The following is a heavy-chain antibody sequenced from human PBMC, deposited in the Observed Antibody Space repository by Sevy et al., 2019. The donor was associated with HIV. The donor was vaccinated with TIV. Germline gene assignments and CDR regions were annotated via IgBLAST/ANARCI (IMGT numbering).Heavy chain of an antibody. D-gene: IGHD2-21*02. CDR2: IYYSGST. CDR1: GGSISSYY. CDR3: ARENQRLLYFDY. Sequence: SETLSLTCTVSGGSISSYYWSWIRQPPGKGLEWIGYIYYSGSTNYNPSLKSRVTISVDTSKNQFSLKLSSVTAADTAVYYCARENQRLLYFDYWGQGTLVTVSS. J-gene: IGHJ4*02. V-gene: IGHV4-59*13.